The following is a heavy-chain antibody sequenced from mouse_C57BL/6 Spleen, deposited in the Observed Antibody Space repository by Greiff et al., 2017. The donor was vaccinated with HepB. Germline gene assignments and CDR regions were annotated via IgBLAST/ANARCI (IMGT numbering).Heavy chain of an antibody. V-gene: IGHV2-6-1*01. CDR3: ARHARGNYEGWYFDV. J-gene: IGHJ1*03. Sequence: VQGVESGPGLVAPSQSLSITCTVSGFSLTSYGVHWVRQPPGKGLEWLVVIWSDGSTTYNSALKSRLSISKDNSKSQVFLKMNSLQTDDTAMYYCARHARGNYEGWYFDVWGTGTTVTVSS. D-gene: IGHD2-1*01. CDR2: IWSDGST. CDR1: GFSLTSYG.